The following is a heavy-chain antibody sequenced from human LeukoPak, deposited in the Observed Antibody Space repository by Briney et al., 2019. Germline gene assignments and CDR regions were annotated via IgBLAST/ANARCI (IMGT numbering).Heavy chain of an antibody. Sequence: PGGSLRLSCAASGSTFSGSAMHWVRQASGKGLEWVGRIRSKANSYATAYAASVKGRFTISRDDSKNTAYLQMNSLKTEDTAVYYCTRLPVAVNYYYYYYYMDVWGKGTTVTVSS. CDR2: IRSKANSYAT. V-gene: IGHV3-73*01. J-gene: IGHJ6*03. CDR3: TRLPVAVNYYYYYYYMDV. CDR1: GSTFSGSA. D-gene: IGHD6-19*01.